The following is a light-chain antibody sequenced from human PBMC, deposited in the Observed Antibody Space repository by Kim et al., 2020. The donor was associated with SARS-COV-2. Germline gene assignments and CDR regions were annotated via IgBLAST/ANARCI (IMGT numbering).Light chain of an antibody. CDR3: QQFNDYPIT. J-gene: IGKJ5*01. CDR1: QGIDSA. Sequence: ASAGDRVTITCRASQGIDSAVAWYQQKPGKAPNLLIYDASILERGVPSRFSGSGSGTDFTLTISGLQVEDIATYYCQQFNDYPITFGQGTRLEIK. CDR2: DAS. V-gene: IGKV1D-13*01.